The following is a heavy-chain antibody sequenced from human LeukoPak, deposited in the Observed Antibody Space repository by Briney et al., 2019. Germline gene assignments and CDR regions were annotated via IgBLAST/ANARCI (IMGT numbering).Heavy chain of an antibody. Sequence: ASVKVSCKASGYTFTSYGISWVRQAPGQGLKWMGWISAYNGNTNYAQKLQGRVTMTTDTSTSTAYMELRSLRSDDTAVYYCARGRTYYYDSSFDYWGQGTLVTVSS. J-gene: IGHJ4*02. CDR2: ISAYNGNT. V-gene: IGHV1-18*01. D-gene: IGHD3-22*01. CDR3: ARGRTYYYDSSFDY. CDR1: GYTFTSYG.